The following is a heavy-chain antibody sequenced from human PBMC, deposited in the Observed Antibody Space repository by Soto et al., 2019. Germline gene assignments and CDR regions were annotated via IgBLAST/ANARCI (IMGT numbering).Heavy chain of an antibody. J-gene: IGHJ4*02. CDR1: GYTFSNYD. CDR2: VNPNNGDT. CDR3: ATVSRKGSAIDFDY. V-gene: IGHV1-8*01. D-gene: IGHD3-10*01. Sequence: QVQLVQSGAELKKPGASVKVSCKASGYTFSNYDMNWVRQATGQGPEWIGWVNPNNGDTGYAQKFQGRVTLTTDISTTTAYMELTSLRSEGTGVYYCATVSRKGSAIDFDYWGKGTLITVSS.